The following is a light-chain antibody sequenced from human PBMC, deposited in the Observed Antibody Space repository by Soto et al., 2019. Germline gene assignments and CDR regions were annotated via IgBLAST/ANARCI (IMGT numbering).Light chain of an antibody. Sequence: QSALTQPASVSGSPGQSITLSCTGTSSDIGGYDYVSWYQRHPGKAPKLIIYDVNNRPSGVSNRFSGSKSGNTASLTISGFQAHEEADYYCISYASGSSHVVFGGGTKLTFL. V-gene: IGLV2-14*01. CDR2: DVN. J-gene: IGLJ2*01. CDR1: SSDIGGYDY. CDR3: ISYASGSSHVV.